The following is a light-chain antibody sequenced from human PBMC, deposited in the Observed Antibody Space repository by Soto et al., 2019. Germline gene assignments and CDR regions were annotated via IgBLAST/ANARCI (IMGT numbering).Light chain of an antibody. Sequence: EIVMTQSPATLSVSPGERATLSCRASQSVSSYLAWYQQKPGQAPRLLIYDASNRATGIPARLSGSGSGTDFTLTISSLEPEDFAVYYCQQRSNWPPTFGQGTK. J-gene: IGKJ1*01. CDR3: QQRSNWPPT. V-gene: IGKV3-11*01. CDR2: DAS. CDR1: QSVSSY.